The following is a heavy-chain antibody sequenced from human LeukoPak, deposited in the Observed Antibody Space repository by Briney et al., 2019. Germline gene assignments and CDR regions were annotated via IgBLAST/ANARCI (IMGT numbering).Heavy chain of an antibody. Sequence: ASVKVSCKASGYTFTNYGISWVRQAPGQGLEWMGWISAYNGNTYYAQKFQVRVTMTTDTSTNTAYMELGSLRFDDTAVYYCARDKSVAGAFDYWGQGTLVTVSS. CDR2: ISAYNGNT. CDR1: GYTFTNYG. CDR3: ARDKSVAGAFDY. J-gene: IGHJ4*02. D-gene: IGHD6-19*01. V-gene: IGHV1-18*01.